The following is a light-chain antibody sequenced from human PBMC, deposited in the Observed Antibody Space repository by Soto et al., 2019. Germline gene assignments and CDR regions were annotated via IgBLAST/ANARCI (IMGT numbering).Light chain of an antibody. Sequence: ELVLTQSPDTLSLSPGERATLSCRASQSVSSYLAWYQQKPGQAPRLLIYGASSRATGIPDRFTGSGSGTDFTLSVSRLEPEDFAAYFCQQCGSTPATFGQGTKVDIK. J-gene: IGKJ1*01. CDR1: QSVSSY. CDR3: QQCGSTPAT. CDR2: GAS. V-gene: IGKV3-20*01.